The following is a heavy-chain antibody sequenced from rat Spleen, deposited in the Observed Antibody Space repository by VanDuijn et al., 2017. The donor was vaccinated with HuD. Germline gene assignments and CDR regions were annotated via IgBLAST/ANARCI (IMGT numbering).Heavy chain of an antibody. D-gene: IGHD1-9*01. Sequence: EVQLVESDGGLVQPGRSLKLSCAASGFTLSDHYMAWVRQTPTKGLEWVATISYDGSRTYYRDSVKGRFTISRANAKSTLNLQMDSLRSEDTATYYCARRHYGYTDYFDYWGQGVMVTVSS. CDR2: ISYDGSRT. V-gene: IGHV5-29*01. J-gene: IGHJ2*01. CDR1: GFTLSDHY. CDR3: ARRHYGYTDYFDY.